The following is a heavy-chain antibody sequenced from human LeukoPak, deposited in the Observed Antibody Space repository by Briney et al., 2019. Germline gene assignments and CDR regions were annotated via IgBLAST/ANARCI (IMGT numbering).Heavy chain of an antibody. Sequence: PGRSLRLSCAASGFTFSSYGMHWVRQAPGKGPEWVAVISYDGSNKYYADSVKGRFTISRDNSKNTLYLQMNSLRAEDTAVYYCAKGSQGRGYSGYDRIYNYYYYYGVDVWGQGTTVTVSS. CDR3: AKGSQGRGYSGYDRIYNYYYYYGVDV. D-gene: IGHD5-12*01. CDR1: GFTFSSYG. CDR2: ISYDGSNK. V-gene: IGHV3-30*18. J-gene: IGHJ6*02.